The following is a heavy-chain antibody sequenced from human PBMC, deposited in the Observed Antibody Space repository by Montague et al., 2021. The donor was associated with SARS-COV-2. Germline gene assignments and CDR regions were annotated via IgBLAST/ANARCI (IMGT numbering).Heavy chain of an antibody. CDR1: GGPIRSSDNY. D-gene: IGHD2-15*01. J-gene: IGHJ4*02. V-gene: IGHV4-30-4*08. CDR2: IHSSGTP. CDR3: GRVILSATSNSFDC. Sequence: TLSLTCTVSGGPIRSSDNYWSWIRQHPGKGLEWIANIHSSGTPYYNSSLRSRVTISVDTSKNQLSLNLRSVTAADTAVYYCGRVILSATSNSFDCWGPGTLVTVPS.